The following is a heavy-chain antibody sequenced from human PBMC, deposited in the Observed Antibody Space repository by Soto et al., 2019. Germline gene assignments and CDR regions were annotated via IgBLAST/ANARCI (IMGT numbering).Heavy chain of an antibody. V-gene: IGHV4-34*01. J-gene: IGHJ3*02. Sequence: QVQLQQWGAGLLKPSETLSLTCAVYGGFVSSGTYYWSWIRQHPGKGLEWFGEMSHSGGTHFNPSHKSRVTISINTSKNQFSRKRSSVTAADTSLYYCARVERGTVTTVVDAFDIWGPGTMVTVSS. CDR3: ARVERGTVTTVVDAFDI. CDR1: GGFVSSGTYY. D-gene: IGHD1-1*01. CDR2: MSHSGGT.